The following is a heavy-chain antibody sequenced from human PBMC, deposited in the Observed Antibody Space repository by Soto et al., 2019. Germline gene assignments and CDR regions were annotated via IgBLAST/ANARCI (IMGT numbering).Heavy chain of an antibody. J-gene: IGHJ6*02. D-gene: IGHD3-22*01. Sequence: EVQLVESGGGLVQPGGSLRLSCAASGFTVSSNYRSWVRQAPGKGLEWVSVIYSDGSTYYADSVKGRFTISRHNSKNTLYLQMNSLRAEDTAVYYCARDPYYDSSGYLASNGMDVWGQGTTVTVSS. V-gene: IGHV3-53*04. CDR3: ARDPYYDSSGYLASNGMDV. CDR2: IYSDGST. CDR1: GFTVSSNY.